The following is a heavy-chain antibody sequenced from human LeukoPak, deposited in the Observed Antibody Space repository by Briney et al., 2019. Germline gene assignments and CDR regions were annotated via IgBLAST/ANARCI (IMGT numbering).Heavy chain of an antibody. CDR3: ASSIYYDSSGYYY. CDR2: ISSSSSYI. CDR1: GFTFSSYS. V-gene: IGHV3-21*01. D-gene: IGHD3-22*01. J-gene: IGHJ4*02. Sequence: PGGSLRLSCAASGFTFSSYSMNWVRQAPGKGLEWVSSISSSSSYIYYADSVKGRFTISRDNAKNSQYLQMNSLRAEDTAVYYCASSIYYDSSGYYYWGQGTLVTVSS.